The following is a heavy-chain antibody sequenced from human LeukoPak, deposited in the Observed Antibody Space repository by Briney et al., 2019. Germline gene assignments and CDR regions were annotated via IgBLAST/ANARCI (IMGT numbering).Heavy chain of an antibody. D-gene: IGHD6-13*01. CDR3: AKGVAAAGIFDY. Sequence: GGSLRLSCAASGFTFSSYAMSWVRQAPGKGLEWVSAISGSGGSTYYADSVKGRFTVSRDNSKNTLYLQMNSLRAEDTAVYYCAKGVAAAGIFDYWGQGTLVTVSS. J-gene: IGHJ4*02. V-gene: IGHV3-23*01. CDR1: GFTFSSYA. CDR2: ISGSGGST.